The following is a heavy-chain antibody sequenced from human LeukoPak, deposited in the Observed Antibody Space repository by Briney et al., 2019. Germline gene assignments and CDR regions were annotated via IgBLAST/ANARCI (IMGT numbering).Heavy chain of an antibody. Sequence: SETLSLTCTVSGGSIGSYYWNWIRQPPGKGLEWIGYVSYSGSTNYNPSLKSRVTMSVDKSKNQFSLKLSSVTAADSAVYFCARATSGYYFDFWDQGTLVTVSS. D-gene: IGHD3-22*01. J-gene: IGHJ4*02. V-gene: IGHV4-59*01. CDR1: GGSIGSYY. CDR3: ARATSGYYFDF. CDR2: VSYSGST.